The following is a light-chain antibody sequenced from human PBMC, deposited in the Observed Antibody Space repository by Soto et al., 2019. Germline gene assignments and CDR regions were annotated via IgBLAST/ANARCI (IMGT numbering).Light chain of an antibody. CDR3: QQADTFPLT. J-gene: IGKJ4*01. Sequence: DIQMTQSPSSVSASVGDRATITCRASQGISSWVAWYQQKPGKAPNLLIYAASSLQSGVPSRFSGSGSGTEFTLTISSLQPEDFATYYCQQADTFPLTFGGGTKVEIK. CDR1: QGISSW. V-gene: IGKV1-12*01. CDR2: AAS.